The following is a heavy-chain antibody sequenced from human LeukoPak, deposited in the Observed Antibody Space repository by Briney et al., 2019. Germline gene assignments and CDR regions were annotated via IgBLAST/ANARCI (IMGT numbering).Heavy chain of an antibody. CDR3: ATRDYSSSSGDY. V-gene: IGHV3-30*03. CDR1: GFTFSSYG. Sequence: GGSLRLSCAASGFTFSSYGLHWVRQAPGKGLEWVAVISYDGSDKYYADSVKGRFTISRDNSKNTLYLQMNSLRAEDTAVYYCATRDYSSSSGDYRGQGTLCTVSS. J-gene: IGHJ4*02. D-gene: IGHD6-6*01. CDR2: ISYDGSDK.